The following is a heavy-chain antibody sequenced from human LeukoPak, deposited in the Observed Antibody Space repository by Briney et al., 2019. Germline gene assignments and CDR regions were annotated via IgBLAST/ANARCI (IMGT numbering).Heavy chain of an antibody. CDR3: ARVYSSGWYQWFDP. J-gene: IGHJ5*02. Sequence: GGSLRLSCAASGFTFSNYWMTWVRQAPGKGLEWVANIKEDGSEKYYVDSVKGRFTISRDNAKNSLSLQLNSLTAADTAIYHCARVYSSGWYQWFDPWGQGILVTVSS. V-gene: IGHV3-7*03. CDR1: GFTFSNYW. D-gene: IGHD6-19*01. CDR2: IKEDGSEK.